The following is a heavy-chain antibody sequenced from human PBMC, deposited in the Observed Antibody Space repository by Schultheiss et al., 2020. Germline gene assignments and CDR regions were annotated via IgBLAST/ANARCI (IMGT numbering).Heavy chain of an antibody. CDR1: GGSISSSSYY. CDR2: INHSGST. D-gene: IGHD1-14*01. V-gene: IGHV4-39*07. Sequence: SETLSLTCTVSGGSISSSSYYWGWIRQPPGKGLEWIGEINHSGSTNYNPSLKSRVTMSVDTSKNQFSLKLSSVTAADTAVYYCAREQTGDYYYYGMDVWGQGTTVTVSS. CDR3: AREQTGDYYYYGMDV. J-gene: IGHJ6*02.